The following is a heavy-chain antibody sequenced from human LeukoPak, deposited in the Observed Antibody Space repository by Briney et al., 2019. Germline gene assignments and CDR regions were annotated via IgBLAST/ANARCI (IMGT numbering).Heavy chain of an antibody. V-gene: IGHV3-23*01. J-gene: IGHJ4*02. D-gene: IGHD3-16*02. Sequence: PGGSLRLSCAASGFTFRNSAMSWVRQAPGTGLEWVSSIGGHVHSTYYANSVIGRFTISRDDSKNTLYLQMNSLRANDTAIYYRSNHRTPDSYHLNSFDYWRQRTLVTVPS. CDR1: GFTFRNSA. CDR3: SNHRTPDSYHLNSFDY. CDR2: IGGHVHST.